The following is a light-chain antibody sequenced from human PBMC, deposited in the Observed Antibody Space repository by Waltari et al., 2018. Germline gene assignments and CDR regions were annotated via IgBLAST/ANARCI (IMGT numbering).Light chain of an antibody. Sequence: EIVLTQSPGTLSLSPGERATPPCRASQSVSSSYLAWYQQNPGQAPRLLIYGASSRATGIPDRFSGSGSGTDFTLTISRLEPEDFAVYYCQHYGSSPPITFGQGTRLEIK. V-gene: IGKV3-20*01. J-gene: IGKJ5*01. CDR2: GAS. CDR1: QSVSSSY. CDR3: QHYGSSPPIT.